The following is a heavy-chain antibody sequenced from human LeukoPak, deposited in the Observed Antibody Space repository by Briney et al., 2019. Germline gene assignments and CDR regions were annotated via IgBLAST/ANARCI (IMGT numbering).Heavy chain of an antibody. CDR3: AYYDFWSGYPRRGWFDR. V-gene: IGHV1-24*01. Sequence: GAVRVSCVVSGDTLTELSMHWGRQAPGEGGGWGGGFYPEDGETIYAQKFQGRVTMTEDTSTDTAYMELSSMRSEDTAVYYCAYYDFWSGYPRRGWFDRWGQGTLVTVS. CDR1: GDTLTELS. D-gene: IGHD3-3*01. J-gene: IGHJ5*02. CDR2: FYPEDGET.